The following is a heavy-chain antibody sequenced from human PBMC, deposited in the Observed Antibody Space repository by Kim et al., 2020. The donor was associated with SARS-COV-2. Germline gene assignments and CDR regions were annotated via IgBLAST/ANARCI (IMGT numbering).Heavy chain of an antibody. V-gene: IGHV4-39*01. CDR1: GGSISSSSYY. CDR2: IYYSGST. J-gene: IGHJ3*02. CDR3: ARPWYSSSSGHAFDI. D-gene: IGHD6-6*01. Sequence: SETLSLTCTVSGGSISSSSYYWGWIRQPPGKGLEWIGSIYYSGSTYYNPSLKSRVTISVDTSKNQFSLKLSSVTAADTAVYYCARPWYSSSSGHAFDIWGQGTMVTVSS.